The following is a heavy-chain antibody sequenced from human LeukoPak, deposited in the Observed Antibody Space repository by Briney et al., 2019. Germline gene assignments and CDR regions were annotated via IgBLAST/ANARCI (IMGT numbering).Heavy chain of an antibody. J-gene: IGHJ4*02. Sequence: TSETLSLTCAVSGYSISRSYYWGWIRQPPGKGLEWIGSIYHSGATHYTPSLNSRIIISVETSGNQFSPKLSSVTAADTAVYYCVRHNRSPALVVGHFDYWGQGALVIVSS. D-gene: IGHD5-18*01. CDR1: GYSISRSYY. CDR2: IYHSGAT. CDR3: VRHNRSPALVVGHFDY. V-gene: IGHV4-38-2*01.